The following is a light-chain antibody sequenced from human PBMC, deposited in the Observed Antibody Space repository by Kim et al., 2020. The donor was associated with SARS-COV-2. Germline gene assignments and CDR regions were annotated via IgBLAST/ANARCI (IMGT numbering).Light chain of an antibody. J-gene: IGLJ2*01. Sequence: QSALTQPASVSGSPGQSITISCTGTSSDVGGYNSVSWYQQHPGKAPKLMISDVTNRPSGVSNRFSGSKSGNTASLTISGLQAEDEADYYCSSQTSSSTLVFGGGTKVTVL. CDR1: SSDVGGYNS. CDR2: DVT. CDR3: SSQTSSSTLV. V-gene: IGLV2-14*03.